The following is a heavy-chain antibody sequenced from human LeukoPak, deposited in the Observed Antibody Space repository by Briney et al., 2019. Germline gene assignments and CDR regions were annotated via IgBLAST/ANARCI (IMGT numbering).Heavy chain of an antibody. CDR2: MHPNTGDT. J-gene: IGHJ4*02. CDR3: VRHLTDPTSGDY. D-gene: IGHD1-14*01. V-gene: IGHV1-2*02. CDR1: GYTFTGYY. Sequence: ASVKVSCKASGYTFTGYYIHWVRQAPGHGLECMGWMHPNTGDTVYVQKFQGRVSFTRDTSISTAYMELHRLRSDDTAVYYCVRHLTDPTSGDYWGQGTLVTVSS.